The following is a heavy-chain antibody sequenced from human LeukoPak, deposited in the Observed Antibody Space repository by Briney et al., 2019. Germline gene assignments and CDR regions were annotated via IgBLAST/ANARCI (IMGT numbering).Heavy chain of an antibody. J-gene: IGHJ4*02. D-gene: IGHD3-10*01. V-gene: IGHV3-23*01. CDR2: IIGSGGIT. CDR1: GFTFSSYA. Sequence: AGGSLRLSCAASGFTFSSYAMSWVRQAPGKGLEWVSGIIGSGGITFYADSVKGRFTISRDNFKNTLYLQMNSLRAEDTALYYCAKGGAGAQYYFDNWGQGTLVTVSS. CDR3: AKGGAGAQYYFDN.